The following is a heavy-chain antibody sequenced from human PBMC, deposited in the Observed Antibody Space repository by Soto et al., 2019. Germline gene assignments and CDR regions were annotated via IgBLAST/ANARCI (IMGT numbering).Heavy chain of an antibody. CDR1: GGSISSYY. CDR3: ARSPKYFGVVIQDPYYFDY. V-gene: IGHV4-59*01. CDR2: IYYSGST. Sequence: SSETLSLTCTVSGGSISSYYWSWIRQPPGKGLEWIGYIYYSGSTNYNPSLKSRVTISVDTSKNQFSLKLSSVTAADTAVYYCARSPKYFGVVIQDPYYFDYWGQGTLVTVAS. D-gene: IGHD3-3*01. J-gene: IGHJ4*02.